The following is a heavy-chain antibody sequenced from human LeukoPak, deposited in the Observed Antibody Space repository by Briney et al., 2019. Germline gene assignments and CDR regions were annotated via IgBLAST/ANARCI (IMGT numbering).Heavy chain of an antibody. V-gene: IGHV4-59*01. CDR3: ARGVDDYGDSGYFDY. D-gene: IGHD4-17*01. J-gene: IGHJ4*02. CDR2: IYYSGST. Sequence: PSETLSLTCTVSGGSISSYYWSWIRQPPGKGLEWIGYIYYSGSTNYNPSLKSRVTISVDTSKNQFSLKLSSVTAADTAVYYCARGVDDYGDSGYFDYWGQGTLVTASS. CDR1: GGSISSYY.